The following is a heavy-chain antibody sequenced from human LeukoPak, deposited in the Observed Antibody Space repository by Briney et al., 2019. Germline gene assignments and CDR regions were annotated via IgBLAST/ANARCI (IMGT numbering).Heavy chain of an antibody. CDR1: GGSISSYY. D-gene: IGHD3-10*01. Sequence: ASETLSLTCTVSGGSISSYYWSWIRQPPGKGLEWIGYIYYSGSTNYNPSLKSRVTTSVDTSKNQFSLKLSSVTAADTAVYYCARRLKVPNWFDPWGQGTLVTVSS. J-gene: IGHJ5*02. CDR2: IYYSGST. CDR3: ARRLKVPNWFDP. V-gene: IGHV4-59*12.